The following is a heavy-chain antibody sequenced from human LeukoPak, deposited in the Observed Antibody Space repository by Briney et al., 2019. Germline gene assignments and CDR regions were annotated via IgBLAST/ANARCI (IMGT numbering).Heavy chain of an antibody. CDR2: IIPIFGTA. J-gene: IGHJ4*02. V-gene: IGHV1-69*05. Sequence: SVKVSCKASGGTFSSYDISWVRQAPGQGLEWMGRIIPIFGTANYAQKFQGRVTITTDESTSTAYMELSSLRSEDTAVYYCARKAYGDYDYWGQGTLVTVSS. CDR1: GGTFSSYD. CDR3: ARKAYGDYDY. D-gene: IGHD4-17*01.